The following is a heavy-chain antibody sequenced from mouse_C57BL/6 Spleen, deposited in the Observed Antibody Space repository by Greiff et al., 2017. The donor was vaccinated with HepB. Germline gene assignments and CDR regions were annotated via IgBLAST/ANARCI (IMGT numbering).Heavy chain of an antibody. Sequence: QVQLQQPGAELVRPGSSVKLSCKASGYTFTSYWMHWVKQRPIQGLEWIGNIDPSDSETHYNQKFKDKATLTVDKSSSTAYMQLSSLTSEDSAVYYCARSGTGRFYAMDYWGQGTSVTVSS. CDR2: IDPSDSET. J-gene: IGHJ4*01. CDR1: GYTFTSYW. D-gene: IGHD3-2*02. V-gene: IGHV1-52*01. CDR3: ARSGTGRFYAMDY.